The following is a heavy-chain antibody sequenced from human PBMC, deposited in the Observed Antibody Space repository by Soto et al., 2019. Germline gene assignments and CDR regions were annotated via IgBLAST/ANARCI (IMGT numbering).Heavy chain of an antibody. V-gene: IGHV3-15*01. Sequence: GGSLRLSCAASGFTFSNAWMSWVRQAPGKGLEWVGRIKSKTDGGTTDYAAPVKGRFTISRDDSKNTLYLQMNSLKTEDTAVYYCTTDGSRDGYNYAFDIWGQGTMVPVSS. CDR3: TTDGSRDGYNYAFDI. J-gene: IGHJ3*02. CDR1: GFTFSNAW. CDR2: IKSKTDGGTT. D-gene: IGHD5-12*01.